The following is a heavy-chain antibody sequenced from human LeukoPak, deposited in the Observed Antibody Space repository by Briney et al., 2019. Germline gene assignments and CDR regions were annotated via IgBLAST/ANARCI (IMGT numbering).Heavy chain of an antibody. D-gene: IGHD4-23*01. J-gene: IGHJ4*02. CDR2: IYYSGST. V-gene: IGHV4-4*08. CDR3: ARDYGGHFDY. CDR1: GGSISSYY. Sequence: SETLSLTCTVSGGSISSYYWSWIRQTPGKGLEWIGYIYYSGSTNYNPSLKSRVTISVDTSKNQFSLKLSSVTAADTAVYYCARDYGGHFDYWGQGTLVTVSS.